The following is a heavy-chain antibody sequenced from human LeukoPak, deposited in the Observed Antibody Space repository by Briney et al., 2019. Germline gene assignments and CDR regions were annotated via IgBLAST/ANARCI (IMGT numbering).Heavy chain of an antibody. Sequence: GGSLRLSCAASGFTVSSNYMSWVRQAPGKGLEWVSVIYSGGSTYYADSVKGRFTISRDNSKNTLYLRMNSLRAEDTAVYYCARDVYGDYSRVDYWGQGTLVTVSS. D-gene: IGHD4-17*01. V-gene: IGHV3-66*02. CDR1: GFTVSSNY. CDR3: ARDVYGDYSRVDY. CDR2: IYSGGST. J-gene: IGHJ4*02.